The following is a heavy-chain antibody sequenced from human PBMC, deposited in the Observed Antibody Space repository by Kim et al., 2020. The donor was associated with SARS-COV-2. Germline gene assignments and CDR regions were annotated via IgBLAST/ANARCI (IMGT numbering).Heavy chain of an antibody. CDR1: GYTFADYG. Sequence: ASVKVSCKASGYTFADYGVSWVRKAPGQGLEWMGWISGYNGNTDYAKRLQGRVTMTIDTSASTVYMELRRLTSDDTAVYYCARGGGSDGHWGWFDPWGQGTLVTVSS. CDR3: ARGGGSDGHWGWFDP. D-gene: IGHD2-15*01. CDR2: ISGYNGNT. J-gene: IGHJ5*02. V-gene: IGHV1-18*01.